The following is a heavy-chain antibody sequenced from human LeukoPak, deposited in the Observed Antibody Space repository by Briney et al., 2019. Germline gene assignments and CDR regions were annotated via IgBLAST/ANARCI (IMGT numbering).Heavy chain of an antibody. CDR1: GGSFSGYY. D-gene: IGHD4-17*01. V-gene: IGHV4-34*01. CDR2: INHSGST. Sequence: SETLSLTCAVYGGSFSGYYWSWIRQPPGKGLEWIGEINHSGSTNYNPSLKSRVTISVDTSKNQFSLKLSSVTAADTAVYYCARGALKMDYGDYRPWYFDLWGRGTLVTVSS. J-gene: IGHJ2*01. CDR3: ARGALKMDYGDYRPWYFDL.